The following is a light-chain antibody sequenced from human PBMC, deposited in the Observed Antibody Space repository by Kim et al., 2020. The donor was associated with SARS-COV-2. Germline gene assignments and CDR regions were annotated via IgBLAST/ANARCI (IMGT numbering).Light chain of an antibody. V-gene: IGLV2-14*03. CDR2: DVS. J-gene: IGLJ2*01. CDR1: SSDVGDYTY. Sequence: PGQSITICCTGSSSDVGDYTYLSWYQQHPDKAPKLIIYDVSKRPSGVSTRFSGSKSANTASLTISGLQAEDEAAYYCTSYTTTRVLFGGGTKLTVL. CDR3: TSYTTTRVL.